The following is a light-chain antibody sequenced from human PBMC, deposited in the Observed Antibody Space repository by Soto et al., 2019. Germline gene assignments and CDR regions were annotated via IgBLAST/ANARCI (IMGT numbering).Light chain of an antibody. V-gene: IGKV3-20*01. CDR3: HQYATSPQT. J-gene: IGKJ1*01. CDR1: QSVTNSY. Sequence: PGERATLSCWASQSVTNSYLAWYQQKPGQAPRLLIYGVSNRATGIPDRFSGSGSGTDFTLTITRLEPEDFVVYYCHQYATSPQTFGQGTKVDIK. CDR2: GVS.